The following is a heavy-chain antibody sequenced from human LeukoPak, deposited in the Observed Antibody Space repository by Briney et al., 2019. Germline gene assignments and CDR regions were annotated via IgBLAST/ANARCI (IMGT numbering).Heavy chain of an antibody. Sequence: SETLSLTCAASGGTFSGYYWSWIRQPPGKGLEWVGEINHSGSTNYNPSLKSRVTISVDTSKDQFSLKLSSVTAADTAVYYCARGQAYYYDSSGYYYYFDYWGQGTLVTVSS. CDR3: ARGQAYYYDSSGYYYYFDY. J-gene: IGHJ4*02. V-gene: IGHV4-34*01. CDR2: INHSGST. CDR1: GGTFSGYY. D-gene: IGHD3-22*01.